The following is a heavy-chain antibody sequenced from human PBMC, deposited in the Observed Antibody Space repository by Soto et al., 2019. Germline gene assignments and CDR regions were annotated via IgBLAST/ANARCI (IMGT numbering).Heavy chain of an antibody. CDR1: GGSFSGYY. Sequence: SETLSLTCAVYGGSFSGYYWSWIRQPPGKGLEWIGEINHSGSTNYNPSLKSRVTISVDTSKNQFSLKLTSVTAADTAVYYCARLAVPAAASAWFDPWGQGTLVTVSS. V-gene: IGHV4-34*01. CDR3: ARLAVPAAASAWFDP. D-gene: IGHD2-2*01. CDR2: INHSGST. J-gene: IGHJ5*02.